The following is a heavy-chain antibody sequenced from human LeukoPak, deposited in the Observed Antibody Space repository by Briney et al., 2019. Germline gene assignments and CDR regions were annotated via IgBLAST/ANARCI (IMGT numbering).Heavy chain of an antibody. CDR2: IIPIFGTA. J-gene: IGHJ4*02. D-gene: IGHD6-19*01. CDR1: GCTFTSYA. Sequence: SVKVSCKASGCTFTSYAISWVRQAPGQGLEWMGGIIPIFGTANYAQNFQGRVTITADESTSTAYLELSSLRSEDTAVYYCARDGGSYSSGSFDYWGQGTLVTVSS. CDR3: ARDGGSYSSGSFDY. V-gene: IGHV1-69*13.